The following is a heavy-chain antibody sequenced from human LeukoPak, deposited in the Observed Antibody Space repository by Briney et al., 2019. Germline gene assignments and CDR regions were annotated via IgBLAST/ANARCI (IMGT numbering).Heavy chain of an antibody. D-gene: IGHD3-16*01. CDR2: IYYSGST. J-gene: IGHJ4*02. Sequence: SETLSLTCTVSGGSISSGGYYWSWIRQHPGKGLEWIGYIYYSGSTYYNPSLKSRVTISVDTSKNQFSLKLSSVTAADTAVYYCARYSRMGIFDYWGQGTLVTVSS. V-gene: IGHV4-31*03. CDR3: ARYSRMGIFDY. CDR1: GGSISSGGYY.